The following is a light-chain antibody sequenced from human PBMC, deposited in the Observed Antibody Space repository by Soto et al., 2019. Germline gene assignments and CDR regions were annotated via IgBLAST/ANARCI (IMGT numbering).Light chain of an antibody. CDR2: DVA. Sequence: QSALTQPASVSDSPGQSITISYTGTSSDVGGSNFVSWYQQHPGKPPKLIIYDVANRPSGVSNRFSGSKSGSTASLIISRLQTEDEADYYCVSYTSSTTYVFGTGTKATVL. V-gene: IGLV2-14*03. J-gene: IGLJ1*01. CDR3: VSYTSSTTYV. CDR1: SSDVGGSNF.